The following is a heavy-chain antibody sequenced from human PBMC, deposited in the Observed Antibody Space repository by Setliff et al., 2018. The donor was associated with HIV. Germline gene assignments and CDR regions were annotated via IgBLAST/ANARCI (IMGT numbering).Heavy chain of an antibody. CDR3: AREHCSGGSCNGFDI. J-gene: IGHJ3*02. CDR1: GGSISTSY. Sequence: SETLSLTCTVSGGSISTSYWNWIRQPPGKGLEWIAYIYISGTTNYNPSLKSRVTISLDTSRNQFSLKLGSVTAADTAMYYCAREHCSGGSCNGFDIWGQGAMVTVSS. CDR2: IYISGTT. D-gene: IGHD2-15*01. V-gene: IGHV4-4*09.